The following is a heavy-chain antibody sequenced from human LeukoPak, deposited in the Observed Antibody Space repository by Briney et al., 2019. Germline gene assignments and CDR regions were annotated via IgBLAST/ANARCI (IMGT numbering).Heavy chain of an antibody. CDR2: ISAYNGNT. D-gene: IGHD5-18*01. Sequence: GASVKVSCKASGYTFTGYYMHWVRQAPGQGLEWMGWISAYNGNTNYAQKLQGRVTMTTDTSTSTAYMELRSLRSDDSAVYYCARCGYSYDYHYYYYMDVWGKGTTVTVSS. J-gene: IGHJ6*03. V-gene: IGHV1-18*04. CDR1: GYTFTGYY. CDR3: ARCGYSYDYHYYYYMDV.